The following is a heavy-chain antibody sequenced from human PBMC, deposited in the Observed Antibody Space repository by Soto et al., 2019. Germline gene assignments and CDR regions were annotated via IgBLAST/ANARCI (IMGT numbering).Heavy chain of an antibody. D-gene: IGHD3-22*01. CDR1: GGSRHSYS. CDR2: IYYTRTT. CDR3: ARLGDYYQAFDY. Sequence: QVQLQESGPGLVKPSETLSLTCSVSGGSRHSYSWSWFRQPPWKGLEWIGYIYYTRTTNYFPSLKRRATISVDTSKNQFSLNLTTVTAADTAVYYCARLGDYYQAFDYWRQGTLVTVSS. V-gene: IGHV4-59*08. J-gene: IGHJ4*02.